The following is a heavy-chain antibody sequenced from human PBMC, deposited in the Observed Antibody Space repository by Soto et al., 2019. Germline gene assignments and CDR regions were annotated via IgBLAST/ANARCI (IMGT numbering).Heavy chain of an antibody. CDR1: GFTFSNAW. J-gene: IGHJ3*02. Sequence: PGGSLRLSCAASGFTFSNAWMNWVRQAPGKGLEWVGRIKSKTDGGTTDYAAPVKGRFTISRYDSKNTLYLQMNSLKTEDTAVYYCTTDKDPDSSGYLDAFDIWGQGTMVTVSS. CDR2: IKSKTDGGTT. D-gene: IGHD3-22*01. V-gene: IGHV3-15*07. CDR3: TTDKDPDSSGYLDAFDI.